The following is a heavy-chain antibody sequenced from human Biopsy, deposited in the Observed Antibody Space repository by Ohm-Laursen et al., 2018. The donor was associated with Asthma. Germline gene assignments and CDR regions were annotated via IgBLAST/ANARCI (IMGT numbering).Heavy chain of an antibody. D-gene: IGHD6-13*01. J-gene: IGHJ5*02. CDR3: ARGQKSAGDRWFDP. CDR1: GYTFIGCH. Sequence: ESSVKVSCNASGYTFIGCHIHWMRRAPGQGLEWMGRINPNSGGTNYAQKFQGRVTMTRDTSISTAYMEVSRLRSDDTAVYYCARGQKSAGDRWFDPWGQGTLVTVSS. V-gene: IGHV1-2*06. CDR2: INPNSGGT.